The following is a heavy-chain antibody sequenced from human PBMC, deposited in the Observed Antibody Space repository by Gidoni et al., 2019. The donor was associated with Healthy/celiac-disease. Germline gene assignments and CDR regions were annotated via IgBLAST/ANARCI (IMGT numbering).Heavy chain of an antibody. Sequence: EVQLVQSGAAVKKPGESLKISCKGSGYSFTSSWIGWVRQMPGKGLEWMGIIYPGDSDTRYSPSVQGQVTISADKSISTAYLQWSSLKASDTAMYYCARRALRGIAVAGTPFDYWGQGTLVTVSS. CDR2: IYPGDSDT. CDR3: ARRALRGIAVAGTPFDY. V-gene: IGHV5-51*01. D-gene: IGHD6-19*01. CDR1: GYSFTSSW. J-gene: IGHJ4*02.